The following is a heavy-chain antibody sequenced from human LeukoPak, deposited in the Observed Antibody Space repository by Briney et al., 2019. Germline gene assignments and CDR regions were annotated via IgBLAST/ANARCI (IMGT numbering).Heavy chain of an antibody. CDR2: ISGSGGST. Sequence: GGSLRLSCAASGFTFSSYAMSWVRQAPGKGLEWVSAISGSGGSTYYADSVKGRFTISRDNSKNTLYLQMNSLRAEDTAVYYCAREGCSGGSCYWFDPWGQGTLVTVSS. D-gene: IGHD2-15*01. J-gene: IGHJ5*02. V-gene: IGHV3-23*01. CDR1: GFTFSSYA. CDR3: AREGCSGGSCYWFDP.